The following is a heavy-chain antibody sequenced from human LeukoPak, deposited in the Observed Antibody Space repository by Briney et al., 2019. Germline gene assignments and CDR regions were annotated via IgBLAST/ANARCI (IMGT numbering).Heavy chain of an antibody. CDR1: KFTFSSFG. D-gene: IGHD2-15*01. V-gene: IGHV3-30*02. Sequence: GGSLRLSCAASKFTFSSFGMHWVRQAPGKGLEWVAYIRYDGTKKFYTDSVKGRFTISRDNSKNTLYLQMNSLRAEDTAVYYCAKRGYCRGGTCFSHDAFDIWGQGTMVTVSS. CDR3: AKRGYCRGGTCFSHDAFDI. J-gene: IGHJ3*02. CDR2: IRYDGTKK.